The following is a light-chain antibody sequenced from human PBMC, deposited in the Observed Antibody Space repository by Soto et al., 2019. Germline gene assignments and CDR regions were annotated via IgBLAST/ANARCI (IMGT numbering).Light chain of an antibody. CDR2: DVS. V-gene: IGLV2-11*01. CDR3: CSYAGSYV. J-gene: IGLJ1*01. Sequence: QSALTQPRSVSGFPGQPVTISCTGTSSDVGGYNYVSWYQQHPGKAPKLMMYDVSQRPSGVHGRFSGSKSGNTASLTISGLQAEDEADYYCCSYAGSYVFGTGTKLTVL. CDR1: SSDVGGYNY.